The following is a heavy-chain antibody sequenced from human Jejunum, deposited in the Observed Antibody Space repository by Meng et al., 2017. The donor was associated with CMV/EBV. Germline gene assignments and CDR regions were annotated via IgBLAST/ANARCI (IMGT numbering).Heavy chain of an antibody. D-gene: IGHD5-12*01. CDR1: GFTFVHYG. V-gene: IGHV3-20*03. CDR3: ARDIVDNEDGV. J-gene: IGHJ6*02. CDR2: ITWNGGST. Sequence: AASGFTFVHYGMSWVRQAPGKGLEYVSAITWNGGSTDYADSVKGRFTISRDNAKNSLYLQMNSLGAEDTALYYCARDIVDNEDGVWGQGTTVTVSS.